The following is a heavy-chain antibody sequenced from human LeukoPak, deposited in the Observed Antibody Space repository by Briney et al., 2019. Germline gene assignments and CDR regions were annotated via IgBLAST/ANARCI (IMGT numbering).Heavy chain of an antibody. J-gene: IGHJ1*01. CDR2: ISGSGGST. D-gene: IGHD2-8*01. CDR1: GFTFSSYA. Sequence: GGSLRLSCAASGFTFSSYAMSWVRQAPGKGLEWVSAISGSGGSTYYADSVKGRFTISRDNAKNSLYLQMNSLRAEDTALYYCAKDISGMRPEYFQHWGQGTLVTVSS. V-gene: IGHV3-23*01. CDR3: AKDISGMRPEYFQH.